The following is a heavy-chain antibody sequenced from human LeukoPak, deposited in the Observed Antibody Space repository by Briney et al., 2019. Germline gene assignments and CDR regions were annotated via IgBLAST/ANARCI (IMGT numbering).Heavy chain of an antibody. V-gene: IGHV3-23*01. J-gene: IGHJ5*02. D-gene: IGHD6-13*01. CDR1: GFTFSIYA. Sequence: GGSLRLSCAASGFTFSIYAMSWVRQAPGKGLEWVSAISGSGGSTYYADSVKGRFTISRDNSKNTLYLQMNSLRAEDTAVYYCAKDHLEQQLAPFDPWGQGTLVTVSS. CDR3: AKDHLEQQLAPFDP. CDR2: ISGSGGST.